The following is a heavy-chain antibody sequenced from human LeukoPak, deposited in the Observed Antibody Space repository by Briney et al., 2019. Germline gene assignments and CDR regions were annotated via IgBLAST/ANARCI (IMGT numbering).Heavy chain of an antibody. V-gene: IGHV4-61*02. Sequence: MTSGTLSLTCTVSGGSISSGSYYWSWIRQPAGKGLEWIGRIYTSGSTNYNPSLKSRVTISVDTSKNQFSLKLSSVTAADTAVYYCARVIWLQQNWYFDLWGRGTLVTVSS. D-gene: IGHD5-24*01. J-gene: IGHJ2*01. CDR3: ARVIWLQQNWYFDL. CDR1: GGSISSGSYY. CDR2: IYTSGST.